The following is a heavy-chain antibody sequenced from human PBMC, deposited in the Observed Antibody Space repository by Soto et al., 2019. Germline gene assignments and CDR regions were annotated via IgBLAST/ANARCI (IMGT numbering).Heavy chain of an antibody. J-gene: IGHJ4*02. CDR2: IYWDDDK. V-gene: IGHV2-5*02. CDR1: GFSLSTSGVG. Sequence: QITLKESGPTLVKPTQTLTLTCTFSGFSLSTSGVGVGWIRQPPGKALEWLALIYWDDDKRYSPSLKSRLTITKDTSKNQVVLTMTNMDPVVTATYYCAHSSGDDYGDPFDYWGQGTLVTVSS. CDR3: AHSSGDDYGDPFDY. D-gene: IGHD4-17*01.